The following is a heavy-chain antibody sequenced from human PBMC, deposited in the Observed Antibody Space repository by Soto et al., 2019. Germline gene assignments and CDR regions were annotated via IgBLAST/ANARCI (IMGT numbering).Heavy chain of an antibody. D-gene: IGHD3-22*01. Sequence: PGGSLRLSCAASGFTFSSYAMHWVRQAPGKGLEWVALISFDGNNIYFSDSLKGRFTISRDDSKNTMYLQMSSLRAEDTAVYYCAKNTHYADTSGYYPFDYWGQGTLVTVPQ. J-gene: IGHJ4*02. CDR2: ISFDGNNI. CDR3: AKNTHYADTSGYYPFDY. CDR1: GFTFSSYA. V-gene: IGHV3-30*18.